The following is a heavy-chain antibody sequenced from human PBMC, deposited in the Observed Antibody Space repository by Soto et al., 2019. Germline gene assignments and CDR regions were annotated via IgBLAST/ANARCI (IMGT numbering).Heavy chain of an antibody. CDR1: GFTFSDHY. D-gene: IGHD3-10*01. Sequence: EVQLVESGGGLVQPGESLRLSCVASGFTFSDHYMDWVRQAPGTGLEWVGRSRNKGNSYRTEYAASVKGRFTISRDDSKNSVYLQMNSLKTEDSAVYYCASAAESDTGIDVWGQGTTVTVSS. CDR3: ASAAESDTGIDV. CDR2: SRNKGNSYRT. V-gene: IGHV3-72*01. J-gene: IGHJ6*02.